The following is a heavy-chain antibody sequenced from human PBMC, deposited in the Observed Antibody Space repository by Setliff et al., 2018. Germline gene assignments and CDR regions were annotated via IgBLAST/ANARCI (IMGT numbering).Heavy chain of an antibody. CDR3: ARGRGAAAAYYYYYYMDV. CDR1: GGTFSSYA. CDR2: IIPIFGTA. V-gene: IGHV1-69*05. Sequence: SVKVSCKASGGTFSSYAISWVRQAPGQGLEWMGGIIPIFGTANYAQKFQGRVTITTDESTSTAHMELSSLRSEDTAVYYCARGRGAAAAYYYYYYMDVWGKGTTVTVSS. D-gene: IGHD6-13*01. J-gene: IGHJ6*03.